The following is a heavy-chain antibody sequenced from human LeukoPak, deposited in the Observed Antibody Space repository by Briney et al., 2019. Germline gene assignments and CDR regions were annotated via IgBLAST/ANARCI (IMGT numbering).Heavy chain of an antibody. J-gene: IGHJ4*02. Sequence: ASVKVSCKASSYTFTNYGITWVRQAPGQGLEWMGWISAYNGDTNYAQRFQGRITMTTDTSTTTAYMELRSLRSDDTAVYYCARESYSSSWPNPNDYWGQGTLVTVSS. CDR3: ARESYSSSWPNPNDY. CDR1: SYTFTNYG. CDR2: ISAYNGDT. V-gene: IGHV1-18*01. D-gene: IGHD6-13*01.